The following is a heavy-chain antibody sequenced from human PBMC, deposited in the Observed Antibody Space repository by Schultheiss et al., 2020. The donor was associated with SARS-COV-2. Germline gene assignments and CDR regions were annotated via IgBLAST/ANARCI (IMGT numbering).Heavy chain of an antibody. D-gene: IGHD4-23*01. CDR3: AREGGNYAFDI. CDR2: IYYSGST. V-gene: IGHV4-38-2*02. Sequence: SETLSLTCAVSGYSISSGYYWGWIRQPPGKGLEWIGYIYYSGSTYYNPFLKSRVTISVDTSKNQFSLKLSSVTAADTAVYYCAREGGNYAFDIWGQGTMVTVSS. J-gene: IGHJ3*02. CDR1: GYSISSGYY.